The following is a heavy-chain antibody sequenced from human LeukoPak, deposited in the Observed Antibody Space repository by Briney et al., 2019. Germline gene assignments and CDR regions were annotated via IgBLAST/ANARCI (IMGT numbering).Heavy chain of an antibody. V-gene: IGHV3-30*02. D-gene: IGHD4-17*01. CDR1: GFTFSSYG. CDR2: IRYDGSXX. Sequence: GGSLRLSCAASGFTFSSYGMHWVRQAPGKGLEWVAFIRYDGSXXYYADSVKGRFTISRDNSKNTLYLQMNSLRAEDTAVYYCAKAXXXXXDGIDYWGQGTLVTVSS. CDR3: AKAXXXXXDGIDY. J-gene: IGHJ4*02.